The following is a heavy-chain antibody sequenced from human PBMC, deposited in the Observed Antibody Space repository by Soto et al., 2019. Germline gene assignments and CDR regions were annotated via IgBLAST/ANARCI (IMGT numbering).Heavy chain of an antibody. V-gene: IGHV3-15*01. CDR2: IKSKTDGGTT. D-gene: IGHD3-10*01. J-gene: IGHJ6*03. CDR1: GFTFSNAW. Sequence: GGSLRLSCAASGFTFSNAWMSWVRQAPGKGLEWVGRIKSKTDGGTTDYAAPVKGRFTISRDDSKTTLYLQMNSLKTEDTAVYYCTTSPGGSGSYYTNYYYYYMDVWGKGTTVTVSS. CDR3: TTSPGGSGSYYTNYYYYYMDV.